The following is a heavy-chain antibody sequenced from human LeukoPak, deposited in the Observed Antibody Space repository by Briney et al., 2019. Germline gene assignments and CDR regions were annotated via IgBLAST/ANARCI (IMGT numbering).Heavy chain of an antibody. CDR1: GYTFTGYY. CDR3: ATYCSSISCPNWFDT. D-gene: IGHD2-2*01. V-gene: IGHV1-2*06. Sequence: ASVKVPCKASGYTFTGYYVHCVRQAPRQGLEWMGRINPNSGDTNYAQKFQGRVTMTRDTSISTAYMELSRLRSDDTAVYYCATYCSSISCPNWFDTWGQGTLVTVSS. CDR2: INPNSGDT. J-gene: IGHJ5*02.